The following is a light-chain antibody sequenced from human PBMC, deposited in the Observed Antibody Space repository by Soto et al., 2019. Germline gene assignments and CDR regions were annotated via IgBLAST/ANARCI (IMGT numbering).Light chain of an antibody. CDR1: QSVRSN. J-gene: IGKJ1*01. CDR2: SAS. Sequence: EIVMTQSPATLSVSPGERATLSCRASQSVRSNLAWYQQKPGQAPRLLIYSASTRATGIPARFSGSGSGTGFTLTISSLQSEDFAVYYCQQYNNWWTFGQGTKVDIK. V-gene: IGKV3-15*01. CDR3: QQYNNWWT.